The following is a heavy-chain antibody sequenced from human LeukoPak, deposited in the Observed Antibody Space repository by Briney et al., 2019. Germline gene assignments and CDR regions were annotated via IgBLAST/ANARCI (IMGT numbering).Heavy chain of an antibody. D-gene: IGHD3-9*01. J-gene: IGHJ3*02. Sequence: GGSLRLSCAASGFTFTNYNMHWVRQTPGKGLQWVAAILYDGSKKYYADSVKGRFSVYRDNSDYTLYLQMNNLKTEDTALYSCANFDGDSQAFHIWGLGTMVTVSS. CDR3: ANFDGDSQAFHI. CDR2: ILYDGSKK. V-gene: IGHV3-30*18. CDR1: GFTFTNYN.